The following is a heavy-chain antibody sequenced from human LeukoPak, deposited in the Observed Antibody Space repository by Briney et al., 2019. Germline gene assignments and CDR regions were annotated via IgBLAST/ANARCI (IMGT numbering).Heavy chain of an antibody. J-gene: IGHJ4*02. Sequence: GGSLRLSCVVSGFTITDQYMGWIRQAPGKRLQWVSYISGSSRYINYADSVKGRFTISRDNAKNSLYLQMSSLSAEDTAVYYCTTGSQIREVAYWGQGTLVTVSS. D-gene: IGHD2-15*01. CDR3: TTGSQIREVAY. CDR2: ISGSSRYI. V-gene: IGHV3-11*03. CDR1: GFTITDQY.